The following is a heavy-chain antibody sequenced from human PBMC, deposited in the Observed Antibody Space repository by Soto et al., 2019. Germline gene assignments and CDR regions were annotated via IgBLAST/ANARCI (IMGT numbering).Heavy chain of an antibody. CDR2: IYYSGST. J-gene: IGHJ4*02. CDR1: GGSISSSSYY. D-gene: IGHD3-3*01. V-gene: IGHV4-39*01. CDR3: ARSSNLEWLFFDY. Sequence: SETLSLTCTVSGGSISSSSYYWGWIRQPPGKGLEWIGSIYYSGSTYYNPSLKSRVTISVDTSKNQFSLKLSSVTAADTAVYYCARSSNLEWLFFDYWGQGTLVTVSS.